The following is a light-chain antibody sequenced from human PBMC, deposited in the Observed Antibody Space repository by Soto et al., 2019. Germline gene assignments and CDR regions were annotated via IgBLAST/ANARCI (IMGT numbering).Light chain of an antibody. CDR2: DAS. CDR3: QQYESSVWT. CDR1: QSVSSN. V-gene: IGKV3-20*01. Sequence: EIVLTHSPGTLSLSPCERATLSSRASQSVSSNLAWYQQKPGQAPRLLISDASTRATGIPARFSGSGSGTDFTLTISRLQPEDFAVYYCQQYESSVWTFGQGTKVDIK. J-gene: IGKJ1*01.